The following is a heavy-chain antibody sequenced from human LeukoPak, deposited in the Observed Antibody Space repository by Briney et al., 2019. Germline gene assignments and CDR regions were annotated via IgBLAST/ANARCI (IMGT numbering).Heavy chain of an antibody. CDR2: IYSSGST. D-gene: IGHD3-22*01. J-gene: IGHJ4*02. CDR1: GGSFSSSSYY. CDR3: AREDTSGYSDY. V-gene: IGHV4-39*07. Sequence: SETLSLTCTVSGGSFSSSSYYWGWIRQPPGKGLEWIGSIYSSGSTYYNPSLKSRVTMSVDTSKNQFSLKLSSVTAADTAVYYCAREDTSGYSDYWGQGTLVTVSS.